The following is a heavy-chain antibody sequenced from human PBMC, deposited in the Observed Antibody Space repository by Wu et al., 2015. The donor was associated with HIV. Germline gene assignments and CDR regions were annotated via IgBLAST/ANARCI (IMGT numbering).Heavy chain of an antibody. CDR3: ARDWPVPVVVFDDLYMDV. CDR1: GYTFTDYY. V-gene: IGHV1-2*02. CDR2: INPDTGDT. J-gene: IGHJ6*03. D-gene: IGHD3-9*01. Sequence: VQLEQSGAQIQKSGASVTVSCKTSGYTFTDYYIHWVRQAPGQGLQWMGYINPDTGDTKYSQNFKGSVTMTRDTSLSTVYMVLTRPRLNDTAIYYCARDWPVPVVVFDDLYMDVVGQRDYG.